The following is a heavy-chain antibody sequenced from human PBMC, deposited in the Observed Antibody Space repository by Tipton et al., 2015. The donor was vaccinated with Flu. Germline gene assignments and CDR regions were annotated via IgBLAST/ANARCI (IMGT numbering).Heavy chain of an antibody. D-gene: IGHD6-13*01. J-gene: IGHJ4*02. V-gene: IGHV4-34*01. CDR3: ARGAYSSSWYPFDY. CDR1: GGSFSGYY. Sequence: TLSLTCAVYGGSFSGYYWSWIRQPPGKGLEWIGEINHSGGTNYNPSLKSRVTISVDTSKNQFSLKLSSVTAADTAVYYCARGAYSSSWYPFDYWGQGTLVTVSS. CDR2: INHSGGT.